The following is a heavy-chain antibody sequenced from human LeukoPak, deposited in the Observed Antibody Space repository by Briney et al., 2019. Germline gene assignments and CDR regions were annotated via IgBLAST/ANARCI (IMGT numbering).Heavy chain of an antibody. CDR3: ARDGAFRIYDY. CDR1: GFTFSSYW. D-gene: IGHD3-3*02. Sequence: GGSLRLSCAASGFTFSSYWMTWVRQAPGKGLEWVASIKQDGNEKYCVDSVKGRFTISRDNARNSLYLKMSSLRADDTAVYYCARDGAFRIYDYWGQGTLVTVSS. V-gene: IGHV3-7*01. J-gene: IGHJ4*02. CDR2: IKQDGNEK.